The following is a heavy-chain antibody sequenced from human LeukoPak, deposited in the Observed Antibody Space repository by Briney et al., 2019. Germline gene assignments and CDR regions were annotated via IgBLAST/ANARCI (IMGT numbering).Heavy chain of an antibody. CDR2: ISPNSGGT. J-gene: IGHJ4*02. CDR3: AREERVVGATYLDY. CDR1: GYSFTGYD. Sequence: ASVKVPCKASGYSFTGYDMHWVRQAPGQGLEWMGWISPNSGGTNYAQKFQGRVTMTRDTSISTAYMEVSRLRSDDTAVYFCAREERVVGATYLDYWGQGTLVTVSS. D-gene: IGHD1-26*01. V-gene: IGHV1-2*02.